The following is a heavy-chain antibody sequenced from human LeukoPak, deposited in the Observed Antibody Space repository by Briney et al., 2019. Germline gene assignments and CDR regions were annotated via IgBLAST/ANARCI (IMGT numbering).Heavy chain of an antibody. D-gene: IGHD2-21*01. CDR2: ISYDGRNK. CDR3: VREGGDTLVFDY. V-gene: IGHV3-30*01. Sequence: GGSLRLSCAASGFTFSSYAMHWVRQAPGKGLEWVAIISYDGRNKYFADSVKGRFAISRDNSKNTLYLQMNSLRAEDTAVYYCVREGGDTLVFDYWGQGTLVTVSS. J-gene: IGHJ4*02. CDR1: GFTFSSYA.